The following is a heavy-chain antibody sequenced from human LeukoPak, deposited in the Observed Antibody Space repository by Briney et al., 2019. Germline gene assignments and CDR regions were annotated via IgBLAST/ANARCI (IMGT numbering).Heavy chain of an antibody. Sequence: GGSLRLSCAASGFTFSSYAMSWVRQAPGKGLEWVSTITSSGGGTYYADSVKGRFTLSRDNSMNTLYLQMNSLRAEDTAVYYCAKTILTGYCNVPYFDFWAREAWSPSPQ. CDR1: GFTFSSYA. CDR3: AKTILTGYCNVPYFDF. J-gene: IGHJ4*02. D-gene: IGHD3-9*01. CDR2: ITSSGGGT. V-gene: IGHV3-23*01.